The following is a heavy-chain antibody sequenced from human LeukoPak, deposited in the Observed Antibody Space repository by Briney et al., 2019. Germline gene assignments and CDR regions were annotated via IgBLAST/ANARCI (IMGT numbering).Heavy chain of an antibody. V-gene: IGHV6-1*01. J-gene: IGHJ5*02. Sequence: SQTLSLTYAISGDSVSSNSAAWNWIRQSPSRGLEWLGRTYYRSKWYNDYAVSVKSRITINPDTSKNQFSLQLNSVTPEDTAVYYCARVSGSRYNLIENWFDPWGQGTLVTVSS. CDR1: GDSVSSNSAA. D-gene: IGHD1-26*01. CDR3: ARVSGSRYNLIENWFDP. CDR2: TYYRSKWYN.